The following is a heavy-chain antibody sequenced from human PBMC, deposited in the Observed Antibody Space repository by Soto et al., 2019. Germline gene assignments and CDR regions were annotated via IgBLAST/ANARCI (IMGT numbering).Heavy chain of an antibody. J-gene: IGHJ4*02. Sequence: SQTLSLTCAISGDSVSSTSAAWSWIRQSPSRGLEWLGRTYYRSKWYSDYAVSVKSRITINPDTSKNQFSLQLNSVTPEDTAVYYCARGSYYSGWVWGQGTLVTVSA. CDR2: TYYRSKWYS. V-gene: IGHV6-1*01. CDR1: GDSVSSTSAA. CDR3: ARGSYYSGWV. D-gene: IGHD6-19*01.